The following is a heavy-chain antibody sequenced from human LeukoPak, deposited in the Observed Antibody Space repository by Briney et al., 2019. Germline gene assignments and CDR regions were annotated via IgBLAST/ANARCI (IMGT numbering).Heavy chain of an antibody. Sequence: KTGGSLRLSCAASGFTFRDYYMSWIRKSPGKGLEWVSYISSSGSTIYYADSVKGRFPISRDNAKNSLYLQMNSLRAEDTAVYYCARDDKGIAVAGFDYWGQGTLVTVSS. V-gene: IGHV3-11*04. CDR1: GFTFRDYY. CDR3: ARDDKGIAVAGFDY. D-gene: IGHD6-19*01. J-gene: IGHJ4*02. CDR2: ISSSGSTI.